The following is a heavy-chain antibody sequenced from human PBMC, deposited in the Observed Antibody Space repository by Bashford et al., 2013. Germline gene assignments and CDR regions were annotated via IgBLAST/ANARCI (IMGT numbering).Heavy chain of an antibody. CDR3: AKDNSYYYDSSGSDY. Sequence: GSLRLSCAASGFTFSSYAMSWVRQAPGKGLEWVSAISGSGGSTYYADSVKGRFTISRDNSKNTLYLQMNSLRAEDTAVYYCAKDNSYYYDSSGSDYWGQGTLVTVSS. CDR1: GFTFSSYA. D-gene: IGHD3-22*01. CDR2: ISGSGGST. V-gene: IGHV3-23*01. J-gene: IGHJ4*02.